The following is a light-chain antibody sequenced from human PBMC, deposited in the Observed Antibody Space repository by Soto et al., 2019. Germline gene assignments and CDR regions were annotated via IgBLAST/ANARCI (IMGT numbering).Light chain of an antibody. CDR2: KAS. V-gene: IGKV1-5*03. Sequence: DIQMTQSSSTLSASVGDRVTITCRASQSISSWLAWYQQKPGKAPKLLIYKASSSESGVPSRFSGSGSGTEFTLTISSLQPDDFATYYCQQYNSFAWTFGQGTKVEIK. J-gene: IGKJ1*01. CDR1: QSISSW. CDR3: QQYNSFAWT.